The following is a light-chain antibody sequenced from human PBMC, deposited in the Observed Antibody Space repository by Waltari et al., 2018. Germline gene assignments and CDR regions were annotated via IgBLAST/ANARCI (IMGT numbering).Light chain of an antibody. CDR3: QQYNNYSGT. CDR2: KAS. J-gene: IGKJ1*01. Sequence: DIQMTQSPSTLSASVGDRVTITCRASQSISSWLAWYHQKPGKAPKLLIYKASNLESGVPSRFSGSGSGTEFTLTISSLQPDDFATYYCQQYNNYSGTFGQGTKVEIK. CDR1: QSISSW. V-gene: IGKV1-5*03.